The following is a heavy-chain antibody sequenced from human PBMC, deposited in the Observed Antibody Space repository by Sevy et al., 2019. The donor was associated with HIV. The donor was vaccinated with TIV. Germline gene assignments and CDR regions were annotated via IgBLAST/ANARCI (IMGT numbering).Heavy chain of an antibody. J-gene: IGHJ4*02. CDR3: ARLITMVRGVTAKQLDY. Sequence: GGSLRLSCAASGFTFSSYAMSWVRQAPGKGLEWVSAISGSGGSTYYADSVKGRFTISGDNSKNTFYLQMNSLRAEDTAVYYCARLITMVRGVTAKQLDYWGQGTLVTVSS. CDR1: GFTFSSYA. CDR2: ISGSGGST. D-gene: IGHD3-10*01. V-gene: IGHV3-23*01.